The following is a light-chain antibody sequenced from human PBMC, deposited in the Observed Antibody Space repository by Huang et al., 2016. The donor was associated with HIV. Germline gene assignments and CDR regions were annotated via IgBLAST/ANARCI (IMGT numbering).Light chain of an antibody. CDR2: AAS. J-gene: IGKJ2*01. CDR1: QSISNY. V-gene: IGKV1-39*01. Sequence: DIQMTQSPSSLSASVGDRVTITCRASQSISNYLNWYQQKPGEAPKFLIYAASSLQTGVPSRFSGSGSGTDFTLTISSLQPEDFATYYCQQSFSTPQTFGQGTKLEIK. CDR3: QQSFSTPQT.